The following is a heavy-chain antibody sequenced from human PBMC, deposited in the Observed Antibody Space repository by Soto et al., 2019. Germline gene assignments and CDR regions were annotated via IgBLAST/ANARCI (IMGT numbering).Heavy chain of an antibody. CDR3: AKEVTMTCSGGSCYYDDAFDI. CDR1: GFTFSSYA. Sequence: PGGSLRLSCAASGFTFSSYAMSWVRQAPGKGLEWVSAISGSGGSTYYADSVKGRFTISRDNSKNTLYLQMNSLRAEDTAVYYCAKEVTMTCSGGSCYYDDAFDIWGQGTMVTVSS. D-gene: IGHD2-15*01. CDR2: ISGSGGST. V-gene: IGHV3-23*01. J-gene: IGHJ3*02.